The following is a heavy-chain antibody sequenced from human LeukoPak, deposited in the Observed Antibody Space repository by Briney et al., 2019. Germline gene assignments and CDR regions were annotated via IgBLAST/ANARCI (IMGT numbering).Heavy chain of an antibody. CDR1: GDSINSLDL. Sequence: KSSETLPLTCTVSGDSINSLDLWSWVRQPPGKGLEWIGEMYLSGTTHSNPSVKSRVTISIDKSKNQFFLSLSSVTAADTAVYYCAGLVGRYSSGLYYYYFDYWGQGTLVTVSS. V-gene: IGHV4-4*02. J-gene: IGHJ4*02. D-gene: IGHD3-22*01. CDR2: MYLSGTT. CDR3: AGLVGRYSSGLYYYYFDY.